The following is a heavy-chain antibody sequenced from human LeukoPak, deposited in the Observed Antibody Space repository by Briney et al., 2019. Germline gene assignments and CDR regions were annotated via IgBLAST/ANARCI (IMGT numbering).Heavy chain of an antibody. J-gene: IGHJ5*02. Sequence: SETLSLTCTVSGYSISSGYYWGWIRQPPGKGLEWIGSIYHSGSTYYNPSLKSRVTISVDTSKNQFSLKLSSVTAADTAVYYCARHLGYSSSWYCWFDPWGQGTLVTVSS. CDR2: IYHSGST. D-gene: IGHD6-13*01. CDR1: GYSISSGYY. CDR3: ARHLGYSSSWYCWFDP. V-gene: IGHV4-38-2*02.